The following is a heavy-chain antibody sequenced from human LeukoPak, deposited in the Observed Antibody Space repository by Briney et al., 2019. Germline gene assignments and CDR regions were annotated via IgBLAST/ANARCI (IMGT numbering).Heavy chain of an antibody. CDR1: GGSISSSSYY. V-gene: IGHV4-39*01. Sequence: SETLSLTCTVSGGSISSSSYYWGWIRQPPGKGLEWIGSIYYSGSTYYNPSLKSRVTISVDTSKNQFSLKLSSVTAADTAVYYCARHLAAAWRRAFDIWGQGTMVTVSS. CDR2: IYYSGST. CDR3: ARHLAAAWRRAFDI. J-gene: IGHJ3*02. D-gene: IGHD6-13*01.